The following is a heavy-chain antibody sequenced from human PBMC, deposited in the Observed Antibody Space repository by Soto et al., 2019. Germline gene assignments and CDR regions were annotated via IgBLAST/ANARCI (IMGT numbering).Heavy chain of an antibody. CDR2: ISGRGGNT. V-gene: IGHV3-23*01. J-gene: IGHJ4*02. Sequence: GGSLRLSCAASGFTFSNYAMSWVRQAPGKGLEWVSTISGRGGNTYYADSVKGRFTISRDNSRNTLYLQMDSLRVEDSAVYYCARDPSYYYDSSGYYSPYYFDYWGQGTLVTVSS. CDR1: GFTFSNYA. D-gene: IGHD3-22*01. CDR3: ARDPSYYYDSSGYYSPYYFDY.